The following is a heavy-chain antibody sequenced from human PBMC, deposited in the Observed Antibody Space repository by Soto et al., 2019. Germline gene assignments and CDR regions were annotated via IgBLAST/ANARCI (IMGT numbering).Heavy chain of an antibody. CDR2: IKSKTDGGTT. CDR3: TGAYYDFWSGYKD. V-gene: IGHV3-15*01. Sequence: EVQLVESGGGLVKPGGSLRLSCAASGFTFSNAWMSWVRQAPGKGLEWVGRIKSKTDGGTTDYAAPVKGRFTISRDDSKNTLYLQMNSLKTEDTAVYYCTGAYYDFWSGYKDWGQGTLVTVFS. D-gene: IGHD3-3*01. J-gene: IGHJ4*02. CDR1: GFTFSNAW.